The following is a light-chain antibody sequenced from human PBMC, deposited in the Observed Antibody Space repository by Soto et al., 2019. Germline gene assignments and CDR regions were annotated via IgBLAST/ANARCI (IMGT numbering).Light chain of an antibody. CDR3: TLAPQIPWT. CDR1: QSLLHSNGYNY. J-gene: IGKJ1*01. V-gene: IGKV2-28*01. CDR2: LGS. Sequence: VVIQYPLSQPVTPGEPASLSCRSSQSLLHSNGYNYLYWSLQKALHSKQLLIYLGSNRSSGVPDRFSGSGSGTDFTLKISRVEDEDVGLYYCTLAPQIPWTFGQGTKVDIK.